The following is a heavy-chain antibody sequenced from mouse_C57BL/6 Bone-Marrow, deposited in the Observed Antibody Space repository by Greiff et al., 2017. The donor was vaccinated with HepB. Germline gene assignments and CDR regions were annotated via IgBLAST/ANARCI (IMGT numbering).Heavy chain of an antibody. D-gene: IGHD2-4*01. Sequence: DVMLVESGGDLVKPGGSLKLSCAASGFTFSSYGMSWVRQTPDKRLEWVATISSGGSYTYYPDSVKGRFTISRDNAKNTLYLQMSSLKAEDTAMYYCARRYDYAFDCWGQGTTLTVAS. J-gene: IGHJ2*01. CDR3: ARRYDYAFDC. CDR1: GFTFSSYG. V-gene: IGHV5-6*02. CDR2: ISSGGSYT.